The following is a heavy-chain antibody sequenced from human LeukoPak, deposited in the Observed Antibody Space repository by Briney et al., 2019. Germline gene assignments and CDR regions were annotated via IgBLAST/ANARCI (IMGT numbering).Heavy chain of an antibody. J-gene: IGHJ4*02. Sequence: SETLSLTCTVSGGSISSYYWSWIRQPPGKGLEWIGYIYYSGSTNYNPSLKSRVTISVDASKNQFSLKLTSVTAADTAVYYCARPDSRRARFPLDYWGQGTLVTVSS. CDR2: IYYSGST. D-gene: IGHD6-6*01. CDR1: GGSISSYY. V-gene: IGHV4-59*08. CDR3: ARPDSRRARFPLDY.